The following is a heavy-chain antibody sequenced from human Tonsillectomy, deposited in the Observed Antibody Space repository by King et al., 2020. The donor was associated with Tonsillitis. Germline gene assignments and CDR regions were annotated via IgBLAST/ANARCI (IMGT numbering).Heavy chain of an antibody. V-gene: IGHV3-7*01. Sequence: QLVQSGGGLVQPGGSLRLSCAASGFTFSSYWMSWVRQAPGKGLEWVASIKQDGSEKYYVDSVKGRFTISRDNAKNSLYLQMNSLRAEHTAVYYCAREWRAYYDILTGDYYYYGMDVWGQGTTVTVSS. J-gene: IGHJ6*02. CDR2: IKQDGSEK. CDR3: AREWRAYYDILTGDYYYYGMDV. CDR1: GFTFSSYW. D-gene: IGHD3-9*01.